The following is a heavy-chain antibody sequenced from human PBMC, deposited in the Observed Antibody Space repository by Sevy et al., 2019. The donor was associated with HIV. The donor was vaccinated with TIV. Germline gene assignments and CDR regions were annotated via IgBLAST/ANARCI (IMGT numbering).Heavy chain of an antibody. CDR2: IKEDGSWK. D-gene: IGHD6-13*01. V-gene: IGHV3-7*01. J-gene: IGHJ4*02. CDR3: VRAIGAAGSY. Sequence: GGSLRLSCEASGFTFSSYWMSWVRQAPGKGLEWVANIKEDGSWKYYVESVKGRFTISRDNAKNSVYLQMNSLRAEDAALYYCVRAIGAAGSYWGLGTLVTVSS. CDR1: GFTFSSYW.